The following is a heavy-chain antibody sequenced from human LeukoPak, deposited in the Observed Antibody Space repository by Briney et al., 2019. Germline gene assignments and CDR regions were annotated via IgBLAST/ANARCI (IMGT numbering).Heavy chain of an antibody. Sequence: GGALRLSCAASGFTFSSYGMNWVRQAPGKGLEWVAFIRYDGSNKYYADSVKGRFTISRDNSKNTLYLQMNSLRAEDTAVYYCAKVTREGATTPFYFDDWGQGTLVSVSS. CDR2: IRYDGSNK. V-gene: IGHV3-30*02. D-gene: IGHD1-26*01. J-gene: IGHJ4*02. CDR3: AKVTREGATTPFYFDD. CDR1: GFTFSSYG.